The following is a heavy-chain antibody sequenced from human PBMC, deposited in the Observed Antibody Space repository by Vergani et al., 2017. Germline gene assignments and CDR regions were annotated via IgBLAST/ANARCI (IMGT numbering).Heavy chain of an antibody. CDR1: GYTFTGYY. J-gene: IGHJ6*03. D-gene: IGHD1-26*01. V-gene: IGHV1-69*01. CDR3: ARDSGDSGSYYYYYYYMDV. CDR2: IIPIFGTA. Sequence: QVQLVQSGAEVKKPGASVKVSCKASGYTFTGYYMHWVRQAPGQGLEWMGGIIPIFGTANYAQKFQGRVTITADESTSTAYMELSSLRSEDTAVYYCARDSGDSGSYYYYYYYMDVWGKGTTVTVSS.